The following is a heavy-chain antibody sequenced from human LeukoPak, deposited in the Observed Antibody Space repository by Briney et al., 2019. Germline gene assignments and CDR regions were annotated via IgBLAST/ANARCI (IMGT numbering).Heavy chain of an antibody. V-gene: IGHV3-13*01. CDR3: ARVSPDYGGYFDY. CDR2: IDTVGDT. J-gene: IGHJ4*02. Sequence: GGSLRLSCAASGFTFSSYDMHWVRQGTGKGLEWVSSIDTVGDTYYPGSVKGRLTISRENAKNSLHLQMNSLRAGDTAVYYCARVSPDYGGYFDYWGQGALVTVSS. CDR1: GFTFSSYD. D-gene: IGHD4-23*01.